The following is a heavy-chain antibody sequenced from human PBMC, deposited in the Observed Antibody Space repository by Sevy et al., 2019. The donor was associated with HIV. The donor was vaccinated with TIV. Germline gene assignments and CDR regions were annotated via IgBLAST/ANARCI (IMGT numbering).Heavy chain of an antibody. CDR2: ISSGFSTI. D-gene: IGHD4-17*01. Sequence: GGSLRLSCAASGFTFSSYSMNWVRQAPGKGLEWVSYISSGFSTIHYADSVKGRFTISRDNAKNSLYLQMNRLRAEDTAVYYCARDNGDYFLSTSVLDYWGQGTLVTVSS. CDR3: ARDNGDYFLSTSVLDY. J-gene: IGHJ4*02. CDR1: GFTFSSYS. V-gene: IGHV3-48*01.